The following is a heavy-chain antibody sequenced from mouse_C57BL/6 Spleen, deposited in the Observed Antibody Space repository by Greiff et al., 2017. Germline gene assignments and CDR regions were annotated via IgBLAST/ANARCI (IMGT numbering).Heavy chain of an antibody. CDR2: ISSGGDYI. J-gene: IGHJ2*01. D-gene: IGHD2-1*01. Sequence: EVKLMESGEGLVKPGGSLKLSCAASGFTFSSYAMSWVRQTPEKRLEWVAYISSGGDYIYYADTVKGRFTISRDNARNTLYLQMSSLKSEDTAMYYCTRDRGNYDFDYWGQGTTLTVSS. CDR1: GFTFSSYA. CDR3: TRDRGNYDFDY. V-gene: IGHV5-9-1*02.